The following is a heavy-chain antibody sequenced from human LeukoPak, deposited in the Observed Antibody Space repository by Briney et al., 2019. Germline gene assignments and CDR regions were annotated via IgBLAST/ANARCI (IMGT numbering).Heavy chain of an antibody. V-gene: IGHV6-1*01. CDR3: AREIDGTCAFVI. D-gene: IGHD6-13*01. CDR2: TYYRSKWYN. CDR1: GDSVSSNIAA. Sequence: SQTLSLTCAISGDSVSSNIAAWNWIRQSPSRGLEWLGRTYYRSKWYNDYVVSVKSRIIISPDTPKNQFSLQLNSVAPEDTAVYYCAREIDGTCAFVIWGQRTVVTVSS. J-gene: IGHJ3*02.